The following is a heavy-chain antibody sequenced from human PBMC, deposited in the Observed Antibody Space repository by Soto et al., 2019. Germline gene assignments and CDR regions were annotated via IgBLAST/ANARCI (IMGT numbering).Heavy chain of an antibody. CDR2: IWYDGSNK. V-gene: IGHV3-33*01. D-gene: IGHD3-22*01. Sequence: LRLSCAASGFTFSSYGMHWVRQAPGKGLEWVAVIWYDGSNKYYADSVKGRFTISRDNSKNTLYLQMNSLRAEDTAVYYCARAYYYDSSGLYFDYWGQGTLVTVSS. CDR1: GFTFSSYG. CDR3: ARAYYYDSSGLYFDY. J-gene: IGHJ4*02.